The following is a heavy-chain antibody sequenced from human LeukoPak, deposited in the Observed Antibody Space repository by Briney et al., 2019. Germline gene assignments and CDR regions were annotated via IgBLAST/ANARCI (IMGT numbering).Heavy chain of an antibody. CDR3: STETAGNY. V-gene: IGHV1-24*01. Sequence: ASVKVSCNAFGHTLKDLSIHWVRQAPGKGLEWLGGFDPEDDERMYAPKFQGRVTVTEDNSIDTAYMELTSLSSDDTGVYYCSTETAGNYWGQGTLVTVSS. CDR1: GHTLKDLS. CDR2: FDPEDDER. J-gene: IGHJ4*02.